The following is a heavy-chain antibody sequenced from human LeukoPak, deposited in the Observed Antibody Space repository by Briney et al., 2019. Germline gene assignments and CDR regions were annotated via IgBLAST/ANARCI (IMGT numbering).Heavy chain of an antibody. Sequence: SETLSLTCTVSGGSINSSSYYWGWIRQPPGKGLEWIGSIYYSGSTYHHPSLKSRVTISVDTSKNQVSLKLTSVTAADTAVYYCARQTGSGLFILPGGQGTLVTVSS. CDR1: GGSINSSSYY. J-gene: IGHJ4*02. CDR3: ARQTGSGLFILP. CDR2: IYYSGST. V-gene: IGHV4-39*01. D-gene: IGHD3/OR15-3a*01.